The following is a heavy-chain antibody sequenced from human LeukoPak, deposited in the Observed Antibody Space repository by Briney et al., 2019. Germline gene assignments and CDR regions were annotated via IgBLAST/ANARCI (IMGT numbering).Heavy chain of an antibody. CDR1: GYTFTSDY. D-gene: IGHD6-19*01. Sequence: ASVKVSCKASGYTFTSDYMHWLRQAPGQGLEWMGIINPSGGSTSYAQKFQGRVTMTRDTSTSTVYMELSSLRSEDTAVYYCARDGRVAGTGENWFDPWGQGTLVTVSS. CDR2: INPSGGST. CDR3: ARDGRVAGTGENWFDP. J-gene: IGHJ5*02. V-gene: IGHV1-46*01.